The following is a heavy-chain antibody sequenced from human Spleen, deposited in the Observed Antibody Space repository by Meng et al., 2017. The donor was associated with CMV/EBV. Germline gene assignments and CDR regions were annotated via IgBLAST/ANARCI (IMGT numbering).Heavy chain of an antibody. Sequence: SETLSLTCTVSGGSISSGNFWMWIRQAPGKGLEWIGYMEYSRGSKYNPSLNGRVTISLDTSKNQFSLRLTSLSVADTAVYYCARGPGAGQLDYWGQGALVTVSS. CDR1: GGSISSGNF. CDR3: ARGPGAGQLDY. D-gene: IGHD6-19*01. V-gene: IGHV4-61*01. CDR2: MEYSRGS. J-gene: IGHJ4*02.